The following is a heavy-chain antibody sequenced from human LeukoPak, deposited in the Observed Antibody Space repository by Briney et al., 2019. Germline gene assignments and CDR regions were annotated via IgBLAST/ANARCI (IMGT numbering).Heavy chain of an antibody. Sequence: ASVKVSCKASGYMFTNYGISWVRQAPGQGLEWMGWISADNGNTYYTQNFQGRVSMTTDTSTSTAYMEVRSLRSDDTAVFYCARVDILTGYYFFDSWGQGTLVTVSS. CDR2: ISADNGNT. J-gene: IGHJ4*02. V-gene: IGHV1-18*01. D-gene: IGHD3-9*01. CDR1: GYMFTNYG. CDR3: ARVDILTGYYFFDS.